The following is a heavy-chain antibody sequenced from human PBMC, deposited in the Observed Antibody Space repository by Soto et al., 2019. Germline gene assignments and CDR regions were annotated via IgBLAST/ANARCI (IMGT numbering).Heavy chain of an antibody. CDR1: GGSISSGGYY. D-gene: IGHD3-3*01. CDR3: ARVHFELKSTICGVVNPTFDY. CDR2: IYYSGST. V-gene: IGHV4-31*03. Sequence: SETLSLTCTVPGGSISSGGYYWSWIRQHPGKGLEWIGYIYYSGSTYYNPSLKSRVTISVDTSKNQFSLKLSSVTAADTAVYYWARVHFELKSTICGVVNPTFDYWGQGTLVTVSS. J-gene: IGHJ4*02.